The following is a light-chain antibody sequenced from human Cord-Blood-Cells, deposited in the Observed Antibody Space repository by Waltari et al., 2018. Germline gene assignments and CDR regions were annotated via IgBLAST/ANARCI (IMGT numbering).Light chain of an antibody. Sequence: QSALTQPASVSGSPGQSITISCTGTSSDVGSYNLLSWYQQHPGKAPKLMIYEGSKRPSGVSNRFSGSKSGNTASLTISGLQAEDEADYYCCSYAGSSTFAVFGGGTKLTVL. CDR2: EGS. CDR1: SSDVGSYNL. CDR3: CSYAGSSTFAV. J-gene: IGLJ3*02. V-gene: IGLV2-23*03.